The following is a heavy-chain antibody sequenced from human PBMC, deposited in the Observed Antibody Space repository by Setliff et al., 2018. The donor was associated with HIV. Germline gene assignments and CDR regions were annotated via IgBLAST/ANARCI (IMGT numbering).Heavy chain of an antibody. D-gene: IGHD6-13*01. CDR3: AREVASYSSRFDAFDV. Sequence: SVKVSCKTSGVTFTTYSITCVRQAPGQGLEWMGGIIPIIRSAKYAQKFQGRVTITADKSTSTAYMELSNLRSEDTAVYYCAREVASYSSRFDAFDVWGQGTTVTVSS. J-gene: IGHJ3*01. CDR2: IIPIIRSA. CDR1: GVTFTTYS. V-gene: IGHV1-69*06.